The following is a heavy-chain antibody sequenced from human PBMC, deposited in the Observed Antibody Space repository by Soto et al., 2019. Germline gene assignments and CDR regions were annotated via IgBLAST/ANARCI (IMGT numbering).Heavy chain of an antibody. Sequence: GGSLRLSCAASGFTFSSYAMHWVRQAPGKGLEWVAVISYYGSNKYYADSVKGRFTISRDNSKNTLYLQMNSLRAEDTAVYYCARGPAWVRGVIGLIDYWGQGTLVTVSS. J-gene: IGHJ4*02. D-gene: IGHD3-10*01. CDR1: GFTFSSYA. V-gene: IGHV3-30-3*01. CDR3: ARGPAWVRGVIGLIDY. CDR2: ISYYGSNK.